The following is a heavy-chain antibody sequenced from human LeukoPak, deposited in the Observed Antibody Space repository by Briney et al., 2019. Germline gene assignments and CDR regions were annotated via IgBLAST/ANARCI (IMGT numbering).Heavy chain of an antibody. CDR2: IYHSGST. V-gene: IGHV4-38-2*01. CDR1: GYSINNGYY. J-gene: IGHJ5*02. CDR3: ARGGGGYNQNYWFDP. Sequence: PSETLSLTCAVSGYSINNGYYWGWIRQPPGKGLEWIGSIYHSGSTYYNPSLKSRVIISVDTSKNQFSLKVSSVTAADTAVYYCARGGGGYNQNYWFDPWGQGTLVTVSS. D-gene: IGHD5-12*01.